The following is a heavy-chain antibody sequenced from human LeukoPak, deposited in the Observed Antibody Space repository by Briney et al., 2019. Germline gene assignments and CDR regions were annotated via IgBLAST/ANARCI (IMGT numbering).Heavy chain of an antibody. V-gene: IGHV1-69*02. Sequence: SVKVSCKASGGTFSSYTISWVRQAPGQGLEWMGRIIPILGIANYAQKFQGRVTITADKSTSTAYMELSSLRSEDTAVYYYAWLHSSSRFDYYYYGMDVWGQGTTVTVSS. CDR2: IIPILGIA. J-gene: IGHJ6*02. CDR3: AWLHSSSRFDYYYYGMDV. CDR1: GGTFSSYT. D-gene: IGHD6-6*01.